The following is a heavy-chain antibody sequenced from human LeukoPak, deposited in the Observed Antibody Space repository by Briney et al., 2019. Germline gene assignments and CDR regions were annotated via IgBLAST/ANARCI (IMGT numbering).Heavy chain of an antibody. J-gene: IGHJ5*02. CDR2: IFTSGTT. Sequence: SETLSLTCTVSGGSISSYYWTWIRQPPGKGLEWIGRIFTSGTTNYNPSLKSRVTMSVDTSKNQFSLKLTSMTAADTAVYYCARSSPRGYSSGNWFDPWGQGTLVTVSS. D-gene: IGHD6-19*01. CDR3: ARSSPRGYSSGNWFDP. V-gene: IGHV4-4*07. CDR1: GGSISSYY.